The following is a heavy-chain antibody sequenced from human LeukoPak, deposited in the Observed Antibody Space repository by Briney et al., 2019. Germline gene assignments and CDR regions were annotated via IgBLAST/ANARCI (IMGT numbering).Heavy chain of an antibody. CDR2: IWWDGSRT. D-gene: IGHD4-4*01. V-gene: IGHV3-33*01. J-gene: IGHJ4*02. Sequence: GGSLRLSCAVSGFSFSNYGFNWLRQAPGKGLEWVAVIWWDGSRTYYTDSVKGRFTISRDNSKSTLYLQMNSLRAGDTAMYYCARDPATVTSYYDYWGQGTLVTVSS. CDR3: ARDPATVTSYYDY. CDR1: GFSFSNYG.